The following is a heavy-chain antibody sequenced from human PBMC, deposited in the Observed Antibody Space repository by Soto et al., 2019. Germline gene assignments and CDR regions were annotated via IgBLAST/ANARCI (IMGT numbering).Heavy chain of an antibody. CDR1: GFTFSDYY. V-gene: IGHV3-11*05. CDR3: AREATGGGIFDD. J-gene: IGHJ4*02. CDR2: ISSSSSYT. D-gene: IGHD3-16*01. Sequence: QVQLVESGGGLVKPGGSLRLSCAASGFTFSDYYMSWIRQAPGKGLEWVSYISSSSSYTNYADSVKGRFTISRDNAKNSLYQQMNRLRAENTAVYYCAREATGGGIFDDGVQGTLVTVSS.